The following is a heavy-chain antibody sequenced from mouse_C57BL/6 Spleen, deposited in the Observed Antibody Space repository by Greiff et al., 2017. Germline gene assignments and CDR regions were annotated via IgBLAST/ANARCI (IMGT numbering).Heavy chain of an antibody. CDR2: ISSGGSYT. CDR1: GFTFSSYG. CDR3: ARRFITTVERYFDV. Sequence: EVQLVESGGDLVKPGGSLKLSCAASGFTFSSYGMSWVRQTPDKRLEWVATISSGGSYTYYPDSVKGQFTISRDNAKNTLYLQMSSLKSEDTAMYYCARRFITTVERYFDVWGTGTTVTVSS. V-gene: IGHV5-6*01. J-gene: IGHJ1*03. D-gene: IGHD1-1*01.